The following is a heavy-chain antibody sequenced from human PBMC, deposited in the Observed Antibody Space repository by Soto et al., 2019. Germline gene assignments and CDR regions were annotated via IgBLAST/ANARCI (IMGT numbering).Heavy chain of an antibody. J-gene: IGHJ6*02. CDR1: GFTFGDYA. V-gene: IGHV3-49*04. Sequence: PGGSMRLSCTASGFTFGDYAMSWVRQAPGKGLEWVGFIRSKAYGGTTEYAASVKGRFTISRDDSKSIAYLQMNSLKTEDTAVYYCTREYCSGGSCYYYYGMDVWGQGTTVTVSS. CDR3: TREYCSGGSCYYYYGMDV. CDR2: IRSKAYGGTT. D-gene: IGHD2-15*01.